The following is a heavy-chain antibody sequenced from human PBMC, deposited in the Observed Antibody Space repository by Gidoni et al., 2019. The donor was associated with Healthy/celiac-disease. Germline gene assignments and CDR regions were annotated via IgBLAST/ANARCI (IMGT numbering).Heavy chain of an antibody. Sequence: EVQLVESGGGLVKPGGSLRLSCAASGFTFISYSMNWVRQAPGKGLEWVSSISSSSSYIYYADSVKGRFTISRDNAKNSLYLQMNSLRAEDTAVYYCARAGQQQLVVTVFDYWGQGTLVTVSS. D-gene: IGHD6-13*01. V-gene: IGHV3-21*01. J-gene: IGHJ4*02. CDR2: ISSSSSYI. CDR3: ARAGQQQLVVTVFDY. CDR1: GFTFISYS.